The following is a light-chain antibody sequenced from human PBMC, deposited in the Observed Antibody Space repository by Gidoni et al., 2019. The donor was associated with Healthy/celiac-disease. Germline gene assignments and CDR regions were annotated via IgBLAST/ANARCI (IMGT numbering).Light chain of an antibody. V-gene: IGKV2-28*01. J-gene: IGKJ1*01. CDR3: MQALQTLWT. CDR2: LGS. Sequence: DSVMTQSPLSLPVTPGEPASISCRSSQSLLHSNGYNYLDWYLQTPGQSPQLLIYLGSNRASGVPDRFSGSGSGTDFTLKISRVEAEDVGVYYCMQALQTLWTFGQGTKVEIK. CDR1: QSLLHSNGYNY.